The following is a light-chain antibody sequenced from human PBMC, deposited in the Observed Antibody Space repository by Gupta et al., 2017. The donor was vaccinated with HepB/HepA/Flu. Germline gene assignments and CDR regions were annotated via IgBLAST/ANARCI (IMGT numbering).Light chain of an antibody. CDR1: QSVLYSSNNKSY. CDR3: QQYYSSPFT. V-gene: IGKV4-1*01. J-gene: IGKJ3*01. Sequence: DIVMTQSPDSLAVSLGERATINCKSSQSVLYSSNNKSYLAWYQQKPGQPPKLLLYWASTRESGVPDRFSGSGSGTDFTLTISSLQAEDVAVYYCQQYYSSPFTFGPGTKVDIK. CDR2: WAS.